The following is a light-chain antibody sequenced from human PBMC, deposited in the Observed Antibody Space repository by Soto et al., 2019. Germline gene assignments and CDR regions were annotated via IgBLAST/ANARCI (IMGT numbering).Light chain of an antibody. V-gene: IGLV2-14*01. J-gene: IGLJ2*01. CDR3: SSYTSSSTLVV. Sequence: QSALTQPASVSGSPGQSITISCTGTSGDVGGYNYVSWYQQHPGKAPKLMIYEVSNRPSGVSNRFSGSKSGNTASLTISGLQAEDEADYYCSSYTSSSTLVVFGGGTKLIVL. CDR1: SGDVGGYNY. CDR2: EVS.